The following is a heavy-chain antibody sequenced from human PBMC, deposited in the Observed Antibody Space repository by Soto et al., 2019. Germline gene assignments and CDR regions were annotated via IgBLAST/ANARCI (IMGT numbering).Heavy chain of an antibody. D-gene: IGHD1-26*01. CDR3: ARLQWEILGGYYFEY. Sequence: ASVKVSCKASGYTFTSYSIIWVRQAPGQGLEWMGWISPYNRNTHHTQKLQGRVTLTTDTSTTTAYMELRSLRSDDTAVYYCARLQWEILGGYYFEYWAQGTPVTVSS. CDR2: ISPYNRNT. V-gene: IGHV1-18*04. J-gene: IGHJ4*02. CDR1: GYTFTSYS.